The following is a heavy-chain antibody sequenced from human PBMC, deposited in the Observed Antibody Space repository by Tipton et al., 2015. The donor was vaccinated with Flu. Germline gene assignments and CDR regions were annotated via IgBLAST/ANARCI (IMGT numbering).Heavy chain of an antibody. J-gene: IGHJ1*01. D-gene: IGHD2-15*01. V-gene: IGHV4-38-2*01. Sequence: GLVKPSETLSLTCAVSGYSISSGYYWGWIRQPPGKGLEWIGSIYHSGSTYYNPSLKSRVTISVDTSKNQFSLKLSSVTATDTAVYYCATPVVVAAIGYFQHWGQGTLVTVSS. CDR2: IYHSGST. CDR3: ATPVVVAAIGYFQH. CDR1: GYSISSGYY.